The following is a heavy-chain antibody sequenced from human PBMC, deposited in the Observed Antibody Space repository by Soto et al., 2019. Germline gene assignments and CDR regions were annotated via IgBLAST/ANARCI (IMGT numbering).Heavy chain of an antibody. J-gene: IGHJ4*02. V-gene: IGHV3-9*01. CDR3: AKDFRSGDY. CDR1: GFTFTDYA. CDR2: ISWDSDSI. Sequence: DVQLVESGGGLVQPGRSLRLSCIASGFTFTDYAMHWVRQAPGKGLDWVSGISWDSDSIGYADSVKGRFTISRDNAKNSLYLQMSNLRPEDTALYYCAKDFRSGDYWGLGTLVTVSS. D-gene: IGHD2-15*01.